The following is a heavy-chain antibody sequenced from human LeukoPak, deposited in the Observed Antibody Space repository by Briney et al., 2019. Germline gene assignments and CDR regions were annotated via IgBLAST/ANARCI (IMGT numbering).Heavy chain of an antibody. D-gene: IGHD6-13*01. CDR2: IRSNANSYAT. CDR1: GFTFSSYA. CDR3: SRLTSIAAAGRGDY. V-gene: IGHV3-73*01. Sequence: GGSLRLSCAASGFTFSSYAMHWVRQASGKGLEWVGRIRSNANSYATAYAASVKGRFTISRDDSKNTAYLQMNSLKTEDTAVYYCSRLTSIAAAGRGDYWGQGTLVTVSS. J-gene: IGHJ4*02.